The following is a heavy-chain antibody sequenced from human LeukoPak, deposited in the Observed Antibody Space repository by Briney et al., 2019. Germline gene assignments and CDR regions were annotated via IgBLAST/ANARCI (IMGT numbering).Heavy chain of an antibody. J-gene: IGHJ4*02. Sequence: ASVKVSCKASGCTFTSYGISWVRQAPGQGLEWMGWISAYNGNTNYAQKLQGRVTMATDTSTSTAHMELRSLRSDDTAVYYCARDRTYYDYVWGSYRPFGFGYWGQGTLVTVSS. CDR1: GCTFTSYG. D-gene: IGHD3-16*02. V-gene: IGHV1-18*01. CDR2: ISAYNGNT. CDR3: ARDRTYYDYVWGSYRPFGFGY.